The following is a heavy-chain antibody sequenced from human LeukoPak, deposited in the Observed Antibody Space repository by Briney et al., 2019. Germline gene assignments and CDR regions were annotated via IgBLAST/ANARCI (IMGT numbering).Heavy chain of an antibody. J-gene: IGHJ3*02. D-gene: IGHD4-17*01. CDR1: GGTFSSYA. V-gene: IGHV1-69*13. Sequence: SVKVSCKASGGTFSSYAISWVRQAPGQGLEWMGGIIPIFGTANYAQKFQGRVTITADESTSTAYMELSSLRSEDTAVYYCAREGGITVTTADAFDIWGQGTKVTVSS. CDR2: IIPIFGTA. CDR3: AREGGITVTTADAFDI.